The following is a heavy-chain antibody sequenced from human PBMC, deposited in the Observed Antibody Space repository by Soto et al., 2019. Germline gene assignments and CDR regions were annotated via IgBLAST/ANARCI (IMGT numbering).Heavy chain of an antibody. V-gene: IGHV1-69*01. CDR3: AVTPAAGFPDPDY. D-gene: IGHD6-13*01. CDR1: GGTISSYA. J-gene: IGHJ4*02. CDR2: IIPIFGTA. Sequence: QVQLVQSGAEVKKPGSWVKISCKASGGTISSYAISWVRQAPGQGLEWMGGIIPIFGTANYAQKFQGRVTITADESTSTAYMELSSLRSEDTAVYYCAVTPAAGFPDPDYWGQGTLVTVSS.